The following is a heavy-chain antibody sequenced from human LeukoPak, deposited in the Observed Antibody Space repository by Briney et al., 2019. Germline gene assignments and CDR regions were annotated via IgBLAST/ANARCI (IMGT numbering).Heavy chain of an antibody. CDR1: GFTFSSYW. J-gene: IGHJ5*02. CDR3: TRRVSTTRWFDP. CDR2: IKSDGSTT. V-gene: IGHV3-74*01. Sequence: GGSLRLSCAATGFTFSSYWMHWVRQAPGKGLVWVSRIKSDGSTTNYADSVKGRFTISRDNAENTLYLQMNSLRVEDTAVYYCTRRVSTTRWFDPWGQGTLVTVSS. D-gene: IGHD2-15*01.